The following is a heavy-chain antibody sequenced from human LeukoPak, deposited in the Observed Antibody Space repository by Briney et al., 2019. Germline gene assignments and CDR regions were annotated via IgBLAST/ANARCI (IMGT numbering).Heavy chain of an antibody. V-gene: IGHV4-34*01. CDR1: GGSFSGYH. D-gene: IGHD4-17*01. CDR3: ASRYGDYDNWFDP. CDR2: INHSGST. J-gene: IGHJ5*02. Sequence: SETLSLTCAVYGGSFSGYHWSWIRQPPGKGLEWIGEINHSGSTNYNPSLKSRVTISVDTSKNQFSLKLSSVTAADTAVYYCASRYGDYDNWFDPWGQGTLVTVSS.